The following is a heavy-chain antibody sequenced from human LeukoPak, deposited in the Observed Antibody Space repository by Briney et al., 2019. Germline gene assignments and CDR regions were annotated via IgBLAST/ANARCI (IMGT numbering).Heavy chain of an antibody. D-gene: IGHD4-23*01. Sequence: GESLKISCKGSGYSFTSYWIGWVRQMPGKGLEWMGIIYPGDSDTRYSPFFQGQVTISADKSISTAYLQWSSLKASDTAMYYCARNDYGGNSGSDWFDPWGQGTLVTVSS. V-gene: IGHV5-51*01. CDR1: GYSFTSYW. CDR3: ARNDYGGNSGSDWFDP. J-gene: IGHJ5*02. CDR2: IYPGDSDT.